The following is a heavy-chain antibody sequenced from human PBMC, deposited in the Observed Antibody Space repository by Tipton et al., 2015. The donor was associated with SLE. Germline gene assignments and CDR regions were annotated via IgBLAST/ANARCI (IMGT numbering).Heavy chain of an antibody. Sequence: RSLRLSCEASGFSFGSFVMHWVRQAPGKGLEWAAVIWYDGSNKFHADSVRGRFTISRDNSENTLYLEMNRLRAEDTAVYYCAKDRIAVAGYGMDVWGQGASVTVSS. J-gene: IGHJ6*02. V-gene: IGHV3-30*18. CDR1: GFSFGSFV. CDR3: AKDRIAVAGYGMDV. CDR2: IWYDGSNK. D-gene: IGHD6-19*01.